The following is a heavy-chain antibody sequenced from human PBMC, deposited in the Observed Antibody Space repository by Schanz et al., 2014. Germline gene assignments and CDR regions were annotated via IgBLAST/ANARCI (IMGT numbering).Heavy chain of an antibody. Sequence: QVQLVQSGAEVKKPGASVKVSCKASGYTFTSYSIHWVRQAPGQGLEWMGWINVGNGNMKYSQKFQGRVTITRDTSASTAYMDLSSLRPEDAAVYYCARSNDYDNSDYYNSFDDWGQGTLVTVSS. J-gene: IGHJ4*02. V-gene: IGHV1-3*01. CDR3: ARSNDYDNSDYYNSFDD. CDR1: GYTFTSYS. CDR2: INVGNGNM. D-gene: IGHD3-22*01.